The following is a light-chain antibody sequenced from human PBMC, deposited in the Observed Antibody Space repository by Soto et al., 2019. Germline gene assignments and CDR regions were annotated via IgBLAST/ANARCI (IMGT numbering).Light chain of an antibody. CDR3: QHYNNWPMYT. Sequence: EIVMTQSPATLSVSPGERATLSCRASQSVSSNLAWYQQKPGQAPRLLIYGASTRATGIPARFSGSGSGTEFTLTISSLQSEDFAVYYCQHYNNWPMYTFGQGTKVDIK. J-gene: IGKJ2*01. CDR2: GAS. CDR1: QSVSSN. V-gene: IGKV3-15*01.